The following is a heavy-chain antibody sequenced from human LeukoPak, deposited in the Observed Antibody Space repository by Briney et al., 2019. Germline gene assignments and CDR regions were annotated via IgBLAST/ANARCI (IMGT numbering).Heavy chain of an antibody. CDR2: ISAYNGNT. CDR3: ARDGPYCSSTSCHVLLDY. D-gene: IGHD2-2*01. Sequence: ASVKVSCKASGYTFTSYGISWVRQAPGQGLEWMGWISAYNGNTNYAQKLQGRVTMTTDTSTSTAYMELRSLRSDDTAVYYCARDGPYCSSTSCHVLLDYWGQGTLVTVSS. V-gene: IGHV1-18*01. J-gene: IGHJ4*02. CDR1: GYTFTSYG.